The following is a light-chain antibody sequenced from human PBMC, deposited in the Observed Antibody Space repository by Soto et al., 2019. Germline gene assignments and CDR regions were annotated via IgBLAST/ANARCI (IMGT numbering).Light chain of an antibody. J-gene: IGKJ1*01. CDR3: QQYNKRHPWT. Sequence: DIQMTQSPSSLSASLGDRVTITCRASQSISTYLNWYQQKPGKAPKLLIYAASSLQSGVPSRFSGSGSGTDFTLTISSLQSEDFAVYYCQQYNKRHPWTLGQGTNADSK. V-gene: IGKV1-39*01. CDR2: AAS. CDR1: QSISTY.